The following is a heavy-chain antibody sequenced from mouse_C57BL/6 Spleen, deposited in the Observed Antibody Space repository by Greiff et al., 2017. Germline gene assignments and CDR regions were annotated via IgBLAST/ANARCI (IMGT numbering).Heavy chain of an antibody. CDR3: AGRGPYDYEDYYAMDY. J-gene: IGHJ4*01. CDR2: IDPSDSYT. V-gene: IGHV1-69*01. D-gene: IGHD2-4*01. CDR1: GYTFTSYW. Sequence: QVQLQQPGAELVMPGASVKLSCKASGYTFTSYWMHWVKQRPGQGLEWIGEIDPSDSYTNYNQKFKGKSTLTVDKSSSTAYMQLSSLTSEDSAVYYCAGRGPYDYEDYYAMDYWGQGTSVTVSS.